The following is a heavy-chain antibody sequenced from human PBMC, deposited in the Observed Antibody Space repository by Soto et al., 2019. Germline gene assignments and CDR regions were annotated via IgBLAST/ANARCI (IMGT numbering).Heavy chain of an antibody. CDR1: GYTFTAYF. D-gene: IGHD4-17*01. V-gene: IGHV1-2*04. J-gene: IGHJ4*02. CDR3: ATWVDYGDFEGFDF. CDR2: IHPNSGVT. Sequence: EASVKVSCKASGYTFTAYFIHWVRQAPGQGLEWMGWIHPNSGVTDYAQKFQGWVTMTWDTSITTAYLDLTRLTTNDTATYFCATWVDYGDFEGFDFWGQGTLVTVSS.